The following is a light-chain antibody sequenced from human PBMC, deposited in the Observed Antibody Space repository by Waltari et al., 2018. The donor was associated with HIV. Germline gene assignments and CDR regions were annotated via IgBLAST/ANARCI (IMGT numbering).Light chain of an antibody. Sequence: QSALTQPPSASGSPGQSVTIPCTGTSSDVGGYNHVLWYQPHPGNAPKLIIYEVTGRPSGVPDRFSGSKSGNTASLTVSGLQAEDEADYYCSSYAGSNKLVFGGGTKLTVV. CDR1: SSDVGGYNH. CDR3: SSYAGSNKLV. V-gene: IGLV2-8*01. CDR2: EVT. J-gene: IGLJ2*01.